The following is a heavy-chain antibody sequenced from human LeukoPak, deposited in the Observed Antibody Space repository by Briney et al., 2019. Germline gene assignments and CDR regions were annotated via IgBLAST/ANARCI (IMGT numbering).Heavy chain of an antibody. J-gene: IGHJ4*01. Sequence: SETLSLTCTVSGASLGSFYWTWIRQPPGERLEWIGYIYPSGSTNYNPSLKSRVTISADTSKNHFSLSLNSMTAADTAVYYCARGSGAPTPFPLDFWGQGILVTVSS. CDR1: GASLGSFY. CDR2: IYPSGST. CDR3: ARGSGAPTPFPLDF. D-gene: IGHD3-10*01. V-gene: IGHV4-4*09.